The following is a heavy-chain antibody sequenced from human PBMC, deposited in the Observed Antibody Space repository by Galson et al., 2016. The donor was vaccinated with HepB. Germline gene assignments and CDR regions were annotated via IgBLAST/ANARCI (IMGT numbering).Heavy chain of an antibody. V-gene: IGHV3-9*01. Sequence: SLRLSCAASGFIFDDHAMHWVRQTPRKGLEWVAGISWNSGGNAYGDSVKGRFTISRDNAKNSLYLEMNSLRPEDTALYYCAKDKADGDDERGAFDIWGQGTMVTVSS. J-gene: IGHJ3*02. CDR3: AKDKADGDDERGAFDI. D-gene: IGHD4-17*01. CDR2: ISWNSGGN. CDR1: GFIFDDHA.